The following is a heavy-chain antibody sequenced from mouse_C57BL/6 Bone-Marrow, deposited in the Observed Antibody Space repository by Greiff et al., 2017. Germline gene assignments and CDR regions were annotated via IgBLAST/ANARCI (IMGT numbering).Heavy chain of an antibody. CDR2: IDPETGAT. CDR3: NTGSGDY. CDR1: GFNIKDDY. V-gene: IGHV14-4*01. J-gene: IGHJ2*01. D-gene: IGHD1-1*01. Sequence: EVQLQQSGAELVRPGASVTLSCTASGFNIKDDYMHWVKQRPEQGLEWIGWIDPETGATEYASKFPGKSTITADTSSNTAYRKHSSLTSEDTAVYYCNTGSGDYWGQGTTLTVSS.